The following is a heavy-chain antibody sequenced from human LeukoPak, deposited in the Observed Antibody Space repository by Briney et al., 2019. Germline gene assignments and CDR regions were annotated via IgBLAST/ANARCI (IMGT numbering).Heavy chain of an antibody. J-gene: IGHJ5*02. D-gene: IGHD3-10*01. V-gene: IGHV1-2*02. CDR2: INPNSGGT. Sequence: ASVKVSCKASGYTFTGYYIHWVRQAPGQGLEWMGWINPNSGGTNYAQKFQGRVTMTRDTSISTAYMELSRLRSDDTAVYYCARHPVLLWFGELFSWFDPWGQGTLVTVSS. CDR1: GYTFTGYY. CDR3: ARHPVLLWFGELFSWFDP.